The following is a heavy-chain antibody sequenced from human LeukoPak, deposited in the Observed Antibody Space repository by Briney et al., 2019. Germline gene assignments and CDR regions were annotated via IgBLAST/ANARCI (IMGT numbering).Heavy chain of an antibody. CDR3: ARGRPYWYFDL. D-gene: IGHD6-25*01. CDR1: GFTVNSNY. J-gene: IGHJ2*01. Sequence: GGSLRLSCAASGFTVNSNYMSWVRQAPGKGLEWVSVIYTGGSTYYAGSVKGRFTISRDNSKNTLYLQMNSLRAEDTAVYYCARGRPYWYFDLWGRGTLVTVSS. CDR2: IYTGGST. V-gene: IGHV3-53*01.